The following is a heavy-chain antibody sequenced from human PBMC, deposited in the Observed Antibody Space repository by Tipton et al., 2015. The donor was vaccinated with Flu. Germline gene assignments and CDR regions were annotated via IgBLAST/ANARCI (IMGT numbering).Heavy chain of an antibody. Sequence: GSLRLSCAASGFPLSTYSMNWVRQAPGKGLEWVSYISTSSGTIYYADSVKGRFTISRDNAKNSLYLQMNSLRAEDTAVYYCARGYDREHAFDFWGQGTEVTVSS. CDR3: ARGYDREHAFDF. J-gene: IGHJ3*01. V-gene: IGHV3-48*04. CDR2: ISTSSGTI. CDR1: GFPLSTYS. D-gene: IGHD2-2*01.